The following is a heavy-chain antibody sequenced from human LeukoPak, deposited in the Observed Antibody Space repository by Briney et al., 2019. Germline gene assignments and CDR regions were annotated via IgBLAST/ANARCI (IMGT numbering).Heavy chain of an antibody. D-gene: IGHD1-1*01. V-gene: IGHV3-30*02. CDR1: GFTFSSYG. J-gene: IGHJ4*02. CDR2: IRYDGSNK. Sequence: GGSLRLSCAASGFTFSSYGMHWVRQAPGKGLEWVAFIRYDGSNKYYADSVKGRFTISRDNAKNSLYLQMNSLRAEDTAVYYCARGRKGLERRPFDYWGQGTLVTVSS. CDR3: ARGRKGLERRPFDY.